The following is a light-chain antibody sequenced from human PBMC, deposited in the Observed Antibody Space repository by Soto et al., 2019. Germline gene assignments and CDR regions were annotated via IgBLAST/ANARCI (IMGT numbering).Light chain of an antibody. CDR2: GAS. CDR1: QSISSY. J-gene: IGKJ2*01. V-gene: IGKV1-39*01. CDR3: QQSYSTPHN. Sequence: DIQMTQSPSSLSASVGDRVTITCRASQSISSYLNWYQHKPGKAPKLLIYGASSLQSGVPSRFSGSGSGTDFTLTITSLQPEDFATYYCQQSYSTPHNFGQGTGLEIK.